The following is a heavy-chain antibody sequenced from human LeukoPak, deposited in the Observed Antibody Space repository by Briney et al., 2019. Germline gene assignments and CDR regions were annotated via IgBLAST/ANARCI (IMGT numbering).Heavy chain of an antibody. CDR2: IYYSGST. CDR1: GGSISSSSYY. CDR3: ASWVGYSGSYLPRN. J-gene: IGHJ4*02. Sequence: SETLSLTCTVSGGSISSSSYYWGWIRQPPGKGLEWIGSIYYSGSTYYNPSLKSRVTISVDTSKNQFSLKLSSVTAADTAVYYCASWVGYSGSYLPRNWGQGTLVTVSS. V-gene: IGHV4-39*07. D-gene: IGHD1-26*01.